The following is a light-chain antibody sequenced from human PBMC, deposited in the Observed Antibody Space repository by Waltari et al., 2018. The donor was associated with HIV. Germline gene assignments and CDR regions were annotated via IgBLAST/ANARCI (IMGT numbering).Light chain of an antibody. V-gene: IGLV1-47*01. CDR2: KNT. CDR3: AAWDDSLSGWV. CDR1: SSNIGINF. J-gene: IGLJ3*02. Sequence: QSVLTQPPSASGTPGQRVTISCSGSSSNIGINFVSWYQHLPGTAPKVLIYKNTQRPSGVPDQFSGSKSATSASLAISGLRSEDEADYYCAAWDDSLSGWVFGGGTQLTVL.